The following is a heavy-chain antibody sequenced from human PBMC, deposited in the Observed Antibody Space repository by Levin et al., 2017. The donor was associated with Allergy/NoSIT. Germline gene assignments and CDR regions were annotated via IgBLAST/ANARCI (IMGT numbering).Heavy chain of an antibody. CDR2: ISGSGGST. Sequence: GGSLRLSCAASGFSFNSYGMSWVRQAPGKGLEWVSVISGSGGSTYYADSVKGRFTISRDNSKYTLYLQMDSLRAEDTAVYYCAKDRNRMRLVVTAIDFWGQGALVTVSS. J-gene: IGHJ4*02. CDR1: GFSFNSYG. CDR3: AKDRNRMRLVVTAIDF. D-gene: IGHD2-21*02. V-gene: IGHV3-23*01.